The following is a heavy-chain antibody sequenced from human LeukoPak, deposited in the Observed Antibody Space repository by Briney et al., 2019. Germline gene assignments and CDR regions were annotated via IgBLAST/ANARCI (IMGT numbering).Heavy chain of an antibody. CDR3: ARTLLYYYDSSGLHP. Sequence: GGSLRLSCAASGFTFSSYSMNWVRQAPGKGLEWVSYISSSSSTIYYADSVKGRFTISRDNAKDSLYLQMNSLRAEDTAVYYCARTLLYYYDSSGLHPWGQGTLVTVSS. J-gene: IGHJ5*02. CDR1: GFTFSSYS. V-gene: IGHV3-48*01. D-gene: IGHD3-22*01. CDR2: ISSSSSTI.